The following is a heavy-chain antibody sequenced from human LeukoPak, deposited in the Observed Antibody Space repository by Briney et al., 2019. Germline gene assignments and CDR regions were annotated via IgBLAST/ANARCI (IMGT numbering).Heavy chain of an antibody. D-gene: IGHD4-11*01. Sequence: SETLSLTCTVSGGSISSGSYYWSWIRQPPGKGLEWIGYIYYSGSTNYNPSLKSRVTISVDTPKNQFSLKLSSVTAADTAVYYCATLTTVTTEDYWGQGTLVTVSS. CDR2: IYYSGST. CDR3: ATLTTVTTEDY. V-gene: IGHV4-61*01. J-gene: IGHJ4*02. CDR1: GGSISSGSYY.